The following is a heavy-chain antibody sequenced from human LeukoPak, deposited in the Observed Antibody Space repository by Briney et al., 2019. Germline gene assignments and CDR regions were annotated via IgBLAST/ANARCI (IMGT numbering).Heavy chain of an antibody. V-gene: IGHV3-21*01. J-gene: IGHJ4*02. CDR3: ASGGGNY. Sequence: GGSLRLSCAASGFTFSTYGMNWVRQAPGKGLEWVSSISTSSTYIYYGDSVKGRFTVSRDNAKKSLFLQMNNLRAEDTAVYYCASGGGNYWGQGTLVTVSS. CDR2: ISTSSTYI. CDR1: GFTFSTYG. D-gene: IGHD3-16*01.